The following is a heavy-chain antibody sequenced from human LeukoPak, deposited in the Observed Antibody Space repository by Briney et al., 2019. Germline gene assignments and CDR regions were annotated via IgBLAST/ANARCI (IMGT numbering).Heavy chain of an antibody. J-gene: IGHJ5*02. CDR2: VYHVGTT. D-gene: IGHD5-18*01. CDR1: GYSISSGYY. CDR3: ARDLGYSYGPTFDP. Sequence: SETLSLTSTVPGYSISSGYYWSWIRQPPGKGLEWIVVYHVGTTDYNPSLRSRVTISVDGSKNQMSLKLSSVTAADTAVYYCARDLGYSYGPTFDPWSQGTLVTVSS. V-gene: IGHV4-38-2*02.